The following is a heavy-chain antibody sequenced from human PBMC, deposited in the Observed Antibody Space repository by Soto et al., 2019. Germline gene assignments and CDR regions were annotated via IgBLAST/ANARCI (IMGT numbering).Heavy chain of an antibody. J-gene: IGHJ4*02. D-gene: IGHD2-15*01. CDR3: ARDQIPFNVQVALAQVAAH. V-gene: IGHV1-46*01. Sequence: QVQLVQSGADVKEPGASVTLSCQASGYSFMSFYIHWMRQAPGQSPEWIGMINPTTGNTAYAQKCKCRVTLTRVPSANTVYMVRHGLTSDDTARYYGARDQIPFNVQVALAQVAAHWGQGALVTVSS. CDR1: GYSFMSFY. CDR2: INPTTGNT.